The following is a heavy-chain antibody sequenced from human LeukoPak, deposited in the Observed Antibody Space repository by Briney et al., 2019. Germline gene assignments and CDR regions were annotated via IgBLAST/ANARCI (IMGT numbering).Heavy chain of an antibody. CDR3: AKSYRVPNYYDSSGYSGFIGAVDY. Sequence: PGGSLRLSCAASGFTVSSNYMSWVRQAPGKGLEWVSGLYSGGGTYYADSVKGRFTISRDNSKNTLYLQMNSLRAEDTAVYYCAKSYRVPNYYDSSGYSGFIGAVDYWGQGTLVTVSS. J-gene: IGHJ4*02. D-gene: IGHD3-22*01. CDR1: GFTVSSNY. CDR2: LYSGGGT. V-gene: IGHV3-53*01.